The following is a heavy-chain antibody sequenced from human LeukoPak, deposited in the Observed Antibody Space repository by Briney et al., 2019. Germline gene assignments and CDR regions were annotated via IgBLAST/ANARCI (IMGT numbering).Heavy chain of an antibody. Sequence: GGSLRLSCAVSGLTFSSYWMHWVRHDPGRGLLWVSRINTQGTYTNYADSVKGRFTISRDNAKNTLYLQMSSLRADDTAVYYCVIDLGDYNDFWGQGTLVSVSS. CDR1: GLTFSSYW. CDR3: VIDLGDYNDF. V-gene: IGHV3-74*01. CDR2: INTQGTYT. J-gene: IGHJ4*02. D-gene: IGHD2-15*01.